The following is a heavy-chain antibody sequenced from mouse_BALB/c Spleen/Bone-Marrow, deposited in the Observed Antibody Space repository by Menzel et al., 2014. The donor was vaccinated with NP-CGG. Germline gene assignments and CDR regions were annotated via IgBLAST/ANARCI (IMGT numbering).Heavy chain of an antibody. V-gene: IGHV2-9*02. CDR1: GFSLTNYG. Sequence: VKLVESGPGLVAPSQSLSITCTVSGFSLTNYGVHWVRQPPGKGLEWLGLIWAGGSTNYNSALMSRLSISKDNSKSQVFLKMNSLQTDDTAMYYCARKDYGSRGGYFDVRGAGTTVTVSS. CDR2: IWAGGST. D-gene: IGHD1-1*01. CDR3: ARKDYGSRGGYFDV. J-gene: IGHJ1*01.